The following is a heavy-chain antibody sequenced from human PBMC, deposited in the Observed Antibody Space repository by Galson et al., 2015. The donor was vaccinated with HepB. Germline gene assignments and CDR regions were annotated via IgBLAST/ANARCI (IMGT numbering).Heavy chain of an antibody. CDR2: ISYDGGNK. CDR1: GFSFSSYA. Sequence: SLRLSCAASGFSFSSYALHWVRQAPGKGLEWVAVISYDGGNKYYADSVKGRFTISRDNSKNTLYLQMNSLRAEDTAVYYCARDDDFLSGSPYYFDYWGQGTLVTVSS. CDR3: ARDDDFLSGSPYYFDY. D-gene: IGHD3-3*01. V-gene: IGHV3-30-3*01. J-gene: IGHJ4*02.